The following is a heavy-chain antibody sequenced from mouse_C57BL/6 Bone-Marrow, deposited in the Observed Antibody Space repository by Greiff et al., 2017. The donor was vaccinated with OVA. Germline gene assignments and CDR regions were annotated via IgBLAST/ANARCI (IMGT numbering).Heavy chain of an antibody. D-gene: IGHD1-1*01. J-gene: IGHJ1*03. CDR3: ERDGITTVEATSWYFDV. V-gene: IGHV5-4*01. CDR1: GFTFSSYA. CDR2: ISAGGSYT. Sequence: EVMLVESGGGLVKPGGSLKLSCAASGFTFSSYAMSWVRQTPEKRLEWVATISAGGSYTYYPDNVKGRFTISRDNAKNNLYLQMSHLKSEDTGMYYCERDGITTVEATSWYFDVWGTGTTVTVSS.